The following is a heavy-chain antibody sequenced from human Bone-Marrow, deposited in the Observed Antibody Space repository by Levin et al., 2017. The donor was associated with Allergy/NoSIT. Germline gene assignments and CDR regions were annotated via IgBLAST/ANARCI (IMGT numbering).Heavy chain of an antibody. CDR2: IYPGDSDT. Sequence: LGESLKISCKGSGYSFTSYWIGWVRQMPGKGLEWMGNIYPGDSDTRYSPSFQGQVTISADKSISTAYLQWSSLKASDTAMYYCARRVVPAAISVGEQLVRSNWFDPWGQGTLVTVSS. V-gene: IGHV5-51*01. CDR3: ARRVVPAAISVGEQLVRSNWFDP. J-gene: IGHJ5*02. D-gene: IGHD2-2*01. CDR1: GYSFTSYW.